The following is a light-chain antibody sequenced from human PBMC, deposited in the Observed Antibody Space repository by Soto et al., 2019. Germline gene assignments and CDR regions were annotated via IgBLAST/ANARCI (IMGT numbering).Light chain of an antibody. V-gene: IGLV2-8*01. CDR2: EVS. CDR1: SSDVGGYNY. Sequence: QSVLTQPPSASGSPGQSVTISCTGTSSDVGGYNYVSWYQQHPGKAPKLMIYEVSKRPSGLPDRFSGSKSGNTASLTVSGLQAEDEADYYCSSYGGSNDYVFGTGTKVTVL. CDR3: SSYGGSNDYV. J-gene: IGLJ1*01.